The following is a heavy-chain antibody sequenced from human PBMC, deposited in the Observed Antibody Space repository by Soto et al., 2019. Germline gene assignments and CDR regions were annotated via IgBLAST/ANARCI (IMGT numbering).Heavy chain of an antibody. Sequence: QVQLVESGGGLVKPGGSLRLSCAASGFTFSDYYMSWIRQAPGKGLEWVSYIISSSSYTNYAASVKGRFTLSRDNAKNSLYLQMNSLRAEDTAVYYCARSGRGYSYGYMGFDSWGQGTLVTVSS. CDR2: IISSSSYT. CDR3: ARSGRGYSYGYMGFDS. J-gene: IGHJ4*02. CDR1: GFTFSDYY. D-gene: IGHD5-18*01. V-gene: IGHV3-11*06.